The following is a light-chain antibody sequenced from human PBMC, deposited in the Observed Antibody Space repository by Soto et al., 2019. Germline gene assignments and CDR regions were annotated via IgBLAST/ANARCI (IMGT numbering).Light chain of an antibody. J-gene: IGLJ2*01. V-gene: IGLV2-14*03. CDR2: DVS. Sequence: QSALTQPASVSGSPGQSITISCTGTSSDVGGYNYVSWYQQHPGKAPKLMIYDVSNRPSGVSNRFSGSKSGNTASLTISGLQAEDEADDSCCSYTTSSTVLFGGGTKLTVL. CDR3: CSYTTSSTVL. CDR1: SSDVGGYNY.